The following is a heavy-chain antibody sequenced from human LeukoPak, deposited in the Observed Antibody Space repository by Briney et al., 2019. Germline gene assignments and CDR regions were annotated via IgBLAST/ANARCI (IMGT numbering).Heavy chain of an antibody. Sequence: GASVKVSCKASGYTFTGYYMHWVRLAPGQGLEWMGWINPNSGGTNYAQKFQGRVTMTRDTSISTVYMELSSLRSDDTAVYYCAREYTYGQGVDYWGQGTLVTVSS. D-gene: IGHD5-18*01. V-gene: IGHV1-2*02. CDR2: INPNSGGT. CDR3: AREYTYGQGVDY. CDR1: GYTFTGYY. J-gene: IGHJ4*02.